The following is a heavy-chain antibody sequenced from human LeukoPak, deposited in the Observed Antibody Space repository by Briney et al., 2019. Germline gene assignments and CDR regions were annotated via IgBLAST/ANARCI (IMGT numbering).Heavy chain of an antibody. Sequence: SETLSLTCAVWGDSISNNYLWRWVRQFPGKGLEYIGEIYRTGRTNYNPSLKSRVTISIDKSKNQFSLNLRSVTAADTAVYYCGRHDYGDSSAAFDIWGQGTMVTVSS. D-gene: IGHD4-17*01. V-gene: IGHV4-4*02. CDR1: GDSISNNYL. CDR3: GRHDYGDSSAAFDI. J-gene: IGHJ3*02. CDR2: IYRTGRT.